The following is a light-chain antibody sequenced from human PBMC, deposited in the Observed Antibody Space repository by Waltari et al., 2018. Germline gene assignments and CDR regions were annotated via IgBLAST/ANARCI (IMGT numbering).Light chain of an antibody. CDR3: CSYAGSSTPVI. V-gene: IGLV2-23*02. J-gene: IGLJ2*01. CDR1: SRDVGGYNY. CDR2: DVS. Sequence: QSALTQPASVSGSPGQSITIPCTGTSRDVGGYNYVPWYQQHPGKAPKFIIYDVSKRPSGVSNRFSGSKSGNTASLTISGLQAEDEADYYCCSYAGSSTPVIFGGGTKLTVL.